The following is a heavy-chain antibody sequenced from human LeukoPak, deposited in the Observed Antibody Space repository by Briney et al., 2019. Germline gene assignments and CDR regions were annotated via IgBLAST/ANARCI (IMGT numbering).Heavy chain of an antibody. V-gene: IGHV3-48*01. D-gene: IGHD2-21*02. J-gene: IGHJ4*02. CDR2: ISSSSSTI. CDR1: GFTFSSYS. CDR3: ARASVTEADHFDY. Sequence: GGSLRLSCAASGFTFSSYSMNWVRQAPGKGLEWVSYISSSSSTIYYADSVKGRFTISRDNAKNSLYLQMNSLRAEDTAVYYCARASVTEADHFDYWGQGTLVTVSS.